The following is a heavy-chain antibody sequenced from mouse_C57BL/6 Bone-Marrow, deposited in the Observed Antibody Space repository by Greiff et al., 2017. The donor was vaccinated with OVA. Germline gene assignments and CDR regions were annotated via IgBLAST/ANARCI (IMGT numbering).Heavy chain of an antibody. Sequence: EVKLMESGGGLVQPGGSMKLSCAASGFTFSDAWMDWVRQSPEKGLEWVAEIRNKANNHATYYAESVKGRFTISRDDSKSSVYLQMNSLRAEDTGIYYCTGGYPYYYAMDYWGQGTSVTVSS. CDR2: IRNKANNHAT. CDR3: TGGYPYYYAMDY. D-gene: IGHD2-2*01. J-gene: IGHJ4*01. V-gene: IGHV6-6*01. CDR1: GFTFSDAW.